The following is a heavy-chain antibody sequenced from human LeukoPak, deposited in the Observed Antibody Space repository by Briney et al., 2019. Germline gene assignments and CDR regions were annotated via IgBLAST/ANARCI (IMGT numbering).Heavy chain of an antibody. Sequence: HTGGSLRLSCAASGFTFSSYAMSWVRQAPGKGLEWVSAISGSGGSTYYADSVKGRFTISRDNSKNTLYLQMNSLRAEDTAVYYCAKLGGYDSYWYFDLWGRGTLVTVSS. J-gene: IGHJ2*01. CDR2: ISGSGGST. CDR3: AKLGGYDSYWYFDL. CDR1: GFTFSSYA. V-gene: IGHV3-23*01. D-gene: IGHD5-12*01.